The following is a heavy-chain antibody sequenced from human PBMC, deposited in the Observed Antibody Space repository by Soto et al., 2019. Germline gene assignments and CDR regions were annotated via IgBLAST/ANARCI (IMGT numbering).Heavy chain of an antibody. CDR2: ISANDVGT. V-gene: IGHV3-23*01. CDR3: AKANNVYNWDNRHPFDY. J-gene: IGHJ4*02. CDR1: GFTLRNYA. D-gene: IGHD1-20*01. Sequence: GGSLRLSCDASGFTLRNYAMTWIRQAPGKGLEWVSLISANDVGTYYAESVKTRFTISTDQSRNTVYLQMDSLRADDTAIYYCAKANNVYNWDNRHPFDYRGQGTFVTVSS.